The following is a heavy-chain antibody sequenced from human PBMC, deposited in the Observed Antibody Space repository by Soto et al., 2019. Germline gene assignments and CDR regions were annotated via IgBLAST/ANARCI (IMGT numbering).Heavy chain of an antibody. CDR3: AREISAALGGHYYYGLDV. CDR1: GFTFSSYE. V-gene: IGHV3-48*03. CDR2: ISSSGSTI. D-gene: IGHD2-2*01. J-gene: IGHJ6*02. Sequence: PGGSLRLSCAASGFTFSSYEMNWVRQAPGKGLEWVSYISSSGSTIYYADSVKGRFTISRDNDKNSLYLQMNSLRAGDTAVYYCAREISAALGGHYYYGLDVWGQGTTVTVSS.